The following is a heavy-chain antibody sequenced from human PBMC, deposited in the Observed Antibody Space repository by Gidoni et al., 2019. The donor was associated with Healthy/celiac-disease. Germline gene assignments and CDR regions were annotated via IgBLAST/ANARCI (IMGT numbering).Heavy chain of an antibody. CDR1: GYTFTGYY. CDR3: ARDKLYYDYVWGSYRYTISDY. CDR2: INPNSGGT. D-gene: IGHD3-16*02. J-gene: IGHJ4*02. Sequence: QVQLVQSGAEVKKPGASVKVSCKASGYTFTGYYMHWVRQAPGQGLEWMGWINPNSGGTNYAQKFQGRVTMTRDTSISTAYMELSRLRSDDTAVYYCARDKLYYDYVWGSYRYTISDYWGQGTLVTVSS. V-gene: IGHV1-2*02.